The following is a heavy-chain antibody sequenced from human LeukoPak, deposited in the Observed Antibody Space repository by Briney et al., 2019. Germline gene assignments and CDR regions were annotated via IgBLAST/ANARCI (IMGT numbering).Heavy chain of an antibody. CDR2: ISGSGGST. J-gene: IGHJ4*02. D-gene: IGHD3-10*01. Sequence: GGSLRLSCAASGFTFSSYAISWVRQAPGKGLGWVSAISGSGGSTSYADSVKGRFTISRDNSKNTLYLQMNSLRAEDTAVYYCAKPLKWGGFDYWGQGALVTVSS. CDR1: GFTFSSYA. CDR3: AKPLKWGGFDY. V-gene: IGHV3-23*01.